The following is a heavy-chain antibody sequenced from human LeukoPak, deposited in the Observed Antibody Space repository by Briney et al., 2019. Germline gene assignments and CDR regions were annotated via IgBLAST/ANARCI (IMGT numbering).Heavy chain of an antibody. CDR2: ISAYNGNT. Sequence: ASVKVSCKASGYTFTSYGISWVRQAPGQGLESMGWISAYNGNTNYAQKLQGRVTMTTDTSTSTAYMELRSLRSDDTAVYYCARDSLNSGYDGEVDYWGQGTLVTVSS. V-gene: IGHV1-18*04. CDR3: ARDSLNSGYDGEVDY. CDR1: GYTFTSYG. D-gene: IGHD5-12*01. J-gene: IGHJ4*02.